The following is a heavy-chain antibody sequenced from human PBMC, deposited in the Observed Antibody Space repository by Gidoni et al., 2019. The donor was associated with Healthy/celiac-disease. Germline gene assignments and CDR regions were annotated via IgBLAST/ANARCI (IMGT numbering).Heavy chain of an antibody. CDR1: GFTFGAYA. CDR2: IRSKAYGGTT. J-gene: IGHJ5*02. CDR3: TRSVLMVYAIRWFDP. V-gene: IGHV3-49*05. Sequence: EVQLVESGGGLVKPGRSLRLSCTASGFTFGAYAMSWFRQAPGKGLEWVGFIRSKAYGGTTEYAASVKGRFTISRDDSKSIAYLQMNSLKTEDTAVYYCTRSVLMVYAIRWFDPWGQGTLVTVSS. D-gene: IGHD2-8*01.